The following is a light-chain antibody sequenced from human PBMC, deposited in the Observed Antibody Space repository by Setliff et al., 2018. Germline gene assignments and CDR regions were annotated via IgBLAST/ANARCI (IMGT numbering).Light chain of an antibody. CDR2: EVS. J-gene: IGLJ1*01. V-gene: IGLV2-8*01. Sequence: QSALAQPPSASGSPGQSVTISCTRTSSDVGGINHVSWYQQHPGKAPRLMIFEVSKRPSGVPDRFSGSKSANTASLTISGLQAEDEADYYCCSYAGSSTFVFGGGTKVTVL. CDR1: SSDVGGINH. CDR3: CSYAGSSTFV.